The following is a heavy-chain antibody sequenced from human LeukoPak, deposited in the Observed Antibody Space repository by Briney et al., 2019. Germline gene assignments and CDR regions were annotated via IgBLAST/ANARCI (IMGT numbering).Heavy chain of an antibody. D-gene: IGHD6-6*01. J-gene: IGHJ3*02. Sequence: SETLSLTCTVSGGSISSYYWSWIRQPPGKGLEWIGYIYYSGSTNYNPSLKSRVTISVDTSKNQFSLKLSFVTAADTAVYYCARDGDSSSYAFDIWGQGTMVTVSS. CDR1: GGSISSYY. CDR3: ARDGDSSSYAFDI. CDR2: IYYSGST. V-gene: IGHV4-59*01.